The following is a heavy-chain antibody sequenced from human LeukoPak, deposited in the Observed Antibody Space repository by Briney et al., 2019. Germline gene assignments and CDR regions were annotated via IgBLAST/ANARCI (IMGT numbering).Heavy chain of an antibody. CDR2: IWYDGSNK. CDR3: ARLGSYLNDY. V-gene: IGHV3-33*08. D-gene: IGHD1-26*01. Sequence: GTSLRLSCATSGFNFRSCGVHWVRQAPGKGLEWVAVIWYDGSNKYYADSVKGRFTISRDNAKNSLYLQMNSLRAEDTAVYYCARLGSYLNDYWGQGTLVTVSS. J-gene: IGHJ4*02. CDR1: GFNFRSCG.